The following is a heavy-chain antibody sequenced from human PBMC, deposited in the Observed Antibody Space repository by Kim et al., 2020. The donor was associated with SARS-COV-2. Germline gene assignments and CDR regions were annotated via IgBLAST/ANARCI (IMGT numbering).Heavy chain of an antibody. D-gene: IGHD6-19*01. V-gene: IGHV3-66*01. CDR3: VRAVAGYYFDD. J-gene: IGHJ4*02. Sequence: GGSLRLSCAASELTVSSNYMSWVRQAPGKGLEWVSVIYSGGTTYYAGSVKGRFTISRDNSKDTLYLQMNSLRAEDTAVYYCVRAVAGYYFDDWGQGTPVT. CDR1: ELTVSSNY. CDR2: IYSGGTT.